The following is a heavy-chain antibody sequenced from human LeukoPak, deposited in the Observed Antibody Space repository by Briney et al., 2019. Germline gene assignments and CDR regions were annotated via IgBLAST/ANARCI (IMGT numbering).Heavy chain of an antibody. CDR3: ARERSSGWYDDAFDI. CDR1: GGSISSYY. V-gene: IGHV4-4*07. D-gene: IGHD6-19*01. CDR2: IYTSGST. Sequence: PETLSLTCTVSGGSISSYYWSWIRQPAGKGLEWIGRIYTSGSTNYNPSLKSRVTMSVDTSKNQFSLKLSSVTAADTAVYYCARERSSGWYDDAFDIWGQGTMVTVSS. J-gene: IGHJ3*02.